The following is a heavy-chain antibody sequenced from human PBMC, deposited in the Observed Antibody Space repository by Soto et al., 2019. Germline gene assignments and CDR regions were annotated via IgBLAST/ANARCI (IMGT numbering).Heavy chain of an antibody. V-gene: IGHV1-46*01. D-gene: IGHD6-6*01. CDR3: ARLPRKGIAARPDYYYYGMDV. CDR2: INPSGGST. CDR1: GYTFTSYY. Sequence: ASVKVSCKASGYTFTSYYMHWVRQAPGQGLEWMGIINPSGGSTSYAQKFQGRVTMTRDTSTSTVYMELSSLRSEDTAVYYCARLPRKGIAARPDYYYYGMDVWGQGTTVTVSS. J-gene: IGHJ6*02.